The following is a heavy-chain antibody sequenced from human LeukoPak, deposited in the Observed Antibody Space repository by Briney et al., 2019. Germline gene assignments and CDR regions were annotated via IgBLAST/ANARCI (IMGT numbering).Heavy chain of an antibody. J-gene: IGHJ4*02. V-gene: IGHV3-7*03. CDR3: ARDQGSGYDS. D-gene: IGHD5-12*01. CDR1: GLTFSDYW. Sequence: PGGCLRLSCADSGLTFSDYWMSWVRQAPGKGLEWVASINQDGGERQYVDSVKGRFTISRDNAGNSLYPQMNSLRVEDSAVYYCARDQGSGYDSWGQGTLVTVSS. CDR2: INQDGGER.